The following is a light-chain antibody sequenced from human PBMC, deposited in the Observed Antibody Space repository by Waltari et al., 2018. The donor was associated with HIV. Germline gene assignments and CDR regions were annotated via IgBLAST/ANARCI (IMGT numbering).Light chain of an antibody. V-gene: IGKV3-20*01. Sequence: DIVLTQSPGTLSLSPGERATLSCRASQSVSSSYLAWYQQKPGQAPRLLIYGASNRAAGIPDRFSGSGSGTDFTLTISRLEPEDFAVFYCQQYGKSPFTFGPGTKVDVK. CDR1: QSVSSSY. CDR2: GAS. CDR3: QQYGKSPFT. J-gene: IGKJ3*01.